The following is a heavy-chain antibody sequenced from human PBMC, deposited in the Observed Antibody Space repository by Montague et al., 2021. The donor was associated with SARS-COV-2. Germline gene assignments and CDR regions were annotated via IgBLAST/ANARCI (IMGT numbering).Heavy chain of an antibody. CDR1: GGSFNGYY. J-gene: IGHJ4*02. V-gene: IGHV4-34*01. Sequence: SETLSLTCAVSGGSFNGYYWGWIRQPPGKGLEWVGEINHRGSPTYNPSLKSRVTISADTSKNQFSLRLTSVTAADTAMYFCARGKEDFFMTVVVVTAASYYFDSWGQGTLVTVSS. CDR3: ARGKEDFFMTVVVVTAASYYFDS. CDR2: INHRGSP. D-gene: IGHD3-22*01.